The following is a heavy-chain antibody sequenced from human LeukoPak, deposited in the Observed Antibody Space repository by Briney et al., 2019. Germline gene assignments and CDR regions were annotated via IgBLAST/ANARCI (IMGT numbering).Heavy chain of an antibody. CDR1: GFTVNEKY. CDR3: ARVLSLRETVRLPPDY. J-gene: IGHJ4*02. D-gene: IGHD5-12*01. V-gene: IGHV3-66*01. CDR2: IYRDGRT. Sequence: GGSLRLSCAVSGFTVNEKYMSWVRQSPGKGLEWVAAIYRDGRTYYADSVRGRFTISRDTSKNTVFLRMNSLRVEDTAMYYCARVLSLRETVRLPPDYWGQGTLVTVSS.